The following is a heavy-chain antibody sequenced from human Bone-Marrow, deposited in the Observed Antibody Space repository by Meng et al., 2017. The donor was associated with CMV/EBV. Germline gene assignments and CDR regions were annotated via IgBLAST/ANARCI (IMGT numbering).Heavy chain of an antibody. D-gene: IGHD4-23*01. J-gene: IGHJ5*02. CDR2: IDGDGSSI. CDR1: GFTFNTYW. Sequence: GFTFNTYWMHWVRQTPGKGLVWVSRIDGDGSSIHYADSVKGRFAISRDNARNTLYLQMNSLRTEDTAVYYCARDRFSGNVGNWFDPWGQGTLVTVSS. V-gene: IGHV3-74*01. CDR3: ARDRFSGNVGNWFDP.